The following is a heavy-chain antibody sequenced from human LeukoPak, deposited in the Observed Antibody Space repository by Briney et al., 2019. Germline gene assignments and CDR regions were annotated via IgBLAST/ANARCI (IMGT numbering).Heavy chain of an antibody. V-gene: IGHV3-21*01. D-gene: IGHD2-21*02. CDR1: GFTFSSYA. CDR3: AREQTRGGDLDY. CDR2: ISFNNVI. J-gene: IGHJ4*02. Sequence: PGGSLRLSCAASGFTFSSYAMSWVRQAPGKGLEWVSSISFNNVIFYAHSVRGRFTVSRDNAKNSLYLQMYSLRAEDTAVYYCAREQTRGGDLDYWGQGALVTVSS.